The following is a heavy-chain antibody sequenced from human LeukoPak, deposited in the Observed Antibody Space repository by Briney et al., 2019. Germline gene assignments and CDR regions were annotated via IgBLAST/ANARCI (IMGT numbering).Heavy chain of an antibody. CDR2: ISSSGSTI. CDR3: ARAYAGTLFY. D-gene: IGHD4-23*01. Sequence: GGSLRLSCAASGFTFSSFEMNWVRQAPGKGLEWVSHISSSGSTIYYADSVKGRFTISRDNAKNSLYLQMNSLRAEDTAVYYCARAYAGTLFYWGQGTLVTVSP. J-gene: IGHJ4*02. V-gene: IGHV3-48*03. CDR1: GFTFSSFE.